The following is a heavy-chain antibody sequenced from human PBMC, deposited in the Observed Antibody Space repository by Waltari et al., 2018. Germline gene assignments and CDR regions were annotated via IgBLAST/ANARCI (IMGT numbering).Heavy chain of an antibody. J-gene: IGHJ4*02. D-gene: IGHD6-13*01. CDR1: GFTVSSNY. CDR3: AKAYSSSWYAPFDY. Sequence: EVQLVESGGGLIQPGGSLRLSCAASGFTVSSNYMSWVRQAPGKGLEWVSVIYSGGSTYYADSVKGRFTISRDNSKNTLYLQMNSLRAEDMALYYCAKAYSSSWYAPFDYWGQGTLVTVSS. CDR2: IYSGGST. V-gene: IGHV3-53*01.